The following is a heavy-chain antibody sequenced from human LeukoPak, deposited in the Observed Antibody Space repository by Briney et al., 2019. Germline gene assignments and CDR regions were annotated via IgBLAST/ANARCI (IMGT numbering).Heavy chain of an antibody. V-gene: IGHV1-46*01. D-gene: IGHD6-25*01. CDR3: ARDQRLAPGVSWFDP. CDR1: GYTFTSYY. Sequence: ASVKVSCKASGYTFTSYYMHWVRQAPGQGLEWMGIINPSGGSTSYAQKFQGRVTMTRDMSTSTVYMELSSLRSEDTAVYYCARDQRLAPGVSWFDPWGQGTLVTVSS. CDR2: INPSGGST. J-gene: IGHJ5*02.